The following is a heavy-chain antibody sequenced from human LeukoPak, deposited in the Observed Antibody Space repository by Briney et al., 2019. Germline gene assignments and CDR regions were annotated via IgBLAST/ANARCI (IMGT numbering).Heavy chain of an antibody. J-gene: IGHJ4*02. V-gene: IGHV3-49*04. Sequence: PGGSLRLSCTASGFTFGDYAMSWGRQAPGKGLEWGGFIRSKAYGGTTEYGQSVKDRFTISRDDTESIVYLQMNSLKTEDTAVYYCTRRIAGAWIDYWGQGTLVTVSS. CDR2: IRSKAYGGTT. CDR1: GFTFGDYA. D-gene: IGHD6-13*01. CDR3: TRRIAGAWIDY.